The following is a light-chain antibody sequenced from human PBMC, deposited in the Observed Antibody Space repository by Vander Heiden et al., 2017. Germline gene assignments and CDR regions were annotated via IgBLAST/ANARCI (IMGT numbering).Light chain of an antibody. CDR1: KLGDKY. J-gene: IGLJ2*01. Sequence: SYELTQPPSVSVSRGQTATIVCSGDKLGDKYVCWYQQKPGQSPLLVIYKDNNRPSGIPERFSGSNSGNTATLTISGTQAMDEADYYCQTWDSSTMVFGGGTRLTVL. CDR2: KDN. V-gene: IGLV3-1*01. CDR3: QTWDSSTMV.